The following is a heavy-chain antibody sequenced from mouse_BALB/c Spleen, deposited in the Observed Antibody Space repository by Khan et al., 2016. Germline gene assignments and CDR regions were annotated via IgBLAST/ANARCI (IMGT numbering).Heavy chain of an antibody. J-gene: IGHJ2*01. Sequence: EVQLKESGPGLVKPSQSLSLTCTVTGYSITSGYGWNWIRQFPGNKLEWMGYIRYNGSTNYNPYPKSRISITRNTSKNQYFLQLNSVTTEDIATHYCARTARIKYWGQGTTLTVSS. CDR2: IRYNGST. CDR3: ARTARIKY. V-gene: IGHV3-1*02. CDR1: GYSITSGYG. D-gene: IGHD1-2*01.